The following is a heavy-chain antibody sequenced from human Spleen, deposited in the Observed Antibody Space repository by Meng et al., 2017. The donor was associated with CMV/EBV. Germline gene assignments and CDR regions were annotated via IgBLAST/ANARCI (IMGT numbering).Heavy chain of an antibody. CDR1: GGSFSGYY. CDR2: INHSGST. D-gene: IGHD2-2*02. V-gene: IGHV4-34*01. J-gene: IGHJ5*02. CDR3: ARGLGCSSTSRYTRWFDP. Sequence: SETLSLTCTVYGGSFSGYYWSWIRQPPGKGLEWIGEINHSGSTNYNPSLKSRVTISVDTSKNQFSLKLSSVTAADTAVYYCARGLGCSSTSRYTRWFDPWGQGTLVTVSS.